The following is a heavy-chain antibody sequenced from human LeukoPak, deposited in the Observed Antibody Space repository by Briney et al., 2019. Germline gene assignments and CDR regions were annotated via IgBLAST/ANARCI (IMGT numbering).Heavy chain of an antibody. D-gene: IGHD3-10*01. CDR1: GFTFDDYA. CDR3: AKDTGSRSYYALDY. Sequence: GRSLRLSCAASGFTFDDYAMHWVRQAPGKGLEWVSGISWNSGSIGYADSVKGRFTISRDNAKNSLYLQMNSLRAEDTALYYCAKDTGSRSYYALDYWGQGTLVTVSS. J-gene: IGHJ4*02. CDR2: ISWNSGSI. V-gene: IGHV3-9*01.